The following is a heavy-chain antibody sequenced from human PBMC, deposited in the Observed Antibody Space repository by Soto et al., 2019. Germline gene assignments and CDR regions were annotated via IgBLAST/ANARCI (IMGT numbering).Heavy chain of an antibody. Sequence: QAGGSLRLSCAASGFTFSSYAMSWVRQAPGKGLEWVSAISGSGGSTYYADSVKGRFTISRDNSKNTLYLQMNSLRAEDTAVYYCAKDPRGSSGWFPYNWFDPWGQGTLVTVSS. CDR1: GFTFSSYA. V-gene: IGHV3-23*01. D-gene: IGHD6-19*01. CDR3: AKDPRGSSGWFPYNWFDP. J-gene: IGHJ5*02. CDR2: ISGSGGST.